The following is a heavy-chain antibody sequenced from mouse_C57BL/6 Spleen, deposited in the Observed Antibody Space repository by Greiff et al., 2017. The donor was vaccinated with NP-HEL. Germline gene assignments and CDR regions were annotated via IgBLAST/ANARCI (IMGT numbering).Heavy chain of an antibody. D-gene: IGHD2-5*01. CDR2: IYPGSGST. CDR3: ARGAYYSNYDWFAY. J-gene: IGHJ3*01. CDR1: GYTFTSYW. Sequence: QVHVKQPGAELVKPGASVKMSCKASGYTFTSYWITWVKQRPGQGLEWIGDIYPGSGSTNYNEKFKSKATLTVDTSSSTAYMQLSSLTSEDSAVYYCARGAYYSNYDWFAYWGQGTLVTVSA. V-gene: IGHV1-55*01.